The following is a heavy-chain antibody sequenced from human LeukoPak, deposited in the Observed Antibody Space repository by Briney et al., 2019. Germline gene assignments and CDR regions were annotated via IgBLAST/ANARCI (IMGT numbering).Heavy chain of an antibody. CDR1: GCTFTSYD. Sequence: ASVKVSCKASGCTFTSYDINWVRQATGQGLEWMGWMNPNSGNTGYAQKFQGRVTITRNTSISTAYMELSSLRSEDTAVYYCARGRDCSSTSCYLGLGADYYYMDVWGKGTTVTVSS. V-gene: IGHV1-8*03. J-gene: IGHJ6*03. CDR3: ARGRDCSSTSCYLGLGADYYYMDV. CDR2: MNPNSGNT. D-gene: IGHD2-2*01.